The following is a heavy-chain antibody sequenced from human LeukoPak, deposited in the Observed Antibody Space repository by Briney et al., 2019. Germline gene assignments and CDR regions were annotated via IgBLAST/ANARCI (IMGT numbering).Heavy chain of an antibody. CDR2: LFYSGST. J-gene: IGHJ3*02. D-gene: IGHD2-21*01. CDR1: GGSISSSLDF. CDR3: ARRAYSVPHAFEI. Sequence: SETLSLTCTVSGGSISSSLDFWGWIRQPPGKGLEWIGSLFYSGSTKYNPSLKSRVNIYAVTSKSQFSLKMTSVTAADTAVYYCARRAYSVPHAFEIWGQGTMVTVS. V-gene: IGHV4-39*01.